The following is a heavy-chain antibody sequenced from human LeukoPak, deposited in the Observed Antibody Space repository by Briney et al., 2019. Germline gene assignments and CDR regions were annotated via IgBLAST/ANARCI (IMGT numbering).Heavy chain of an antibody. CDR1: GGSISSSSYY. CDR2: IYYSGST. CDR3: ARLRGGDYGDYYYFDY. D-gene: IGHD4-17*01. V-gene: IGHV4-39*01. J-gene: IGHJ4*02. Sequence: PSETLSLTCTVSGGSISSSSYYWGWIRQPPGKGLEWIGSIYYSGSTYYNPSLKSRVTISVDTSKNQFSLKLSSVTAADTAVYSCARLRGGDYGDYYYFDYWGQGTLVTVSS.